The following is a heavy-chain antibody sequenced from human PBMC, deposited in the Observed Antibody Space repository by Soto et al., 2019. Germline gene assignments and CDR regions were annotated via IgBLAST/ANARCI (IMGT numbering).Heavy chain of an antibody. CDR3: ARDSEIFGVVTPPGRWFDP. CDR2: ISAYNGNT. D-gene: IGHD3-3*01. Sequence: ASVKVSCKASGYTFTSYGISWVRQAPGQGLEWMGWISAYNGNTNYAQKLQGRVTMTTDTSTSTAYMELRSLRSDDTAVYYCARDSEIFGVVTPPGRWFDPWGRGTLVTVSS. V-gene: IGHV1-18*01. J-gene: IGHJ5*02. CDR1: GYTFTSYG.